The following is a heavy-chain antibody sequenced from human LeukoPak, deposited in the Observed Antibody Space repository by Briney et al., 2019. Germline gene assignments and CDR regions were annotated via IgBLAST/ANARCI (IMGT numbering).Heavy chain of an antibody. D-gene: IGHD4-11*01. CDR1: GYTFTSYD. CDR2: MNPNSGNT. J-gene: IGHJ5*02. V-gene: IGHV1-8*01. Sequence: RASVKVSCKASGYTFTSYDINWVRQATGQGLEWMGWMNPNSGNTGYAQKFQGRVTMTRNTSIRTAYMELSSLRSEDTAVYYCARGRADYGNPFDPWGQGTLVTVS. CDR3: ARGRADYGNPFDP.